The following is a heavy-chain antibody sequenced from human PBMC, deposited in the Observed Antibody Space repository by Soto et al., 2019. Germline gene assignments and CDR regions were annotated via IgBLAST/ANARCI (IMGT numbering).Heavy chain of an antibody. Sequence: GGSLRLSCAASGFTFITYATSWVRQAPGKGLEWVSAISGTGGSTYYADSVKGRFTISRDNSKNTLYLQMNSLRAEDTAVYYCAKNWDTTSSSSSHWGQGTLVTVSS. J-gene: IGHJ4*02. CDR2: ISGTGGST. CDR1: GFTFITYA. D-gene: IGHD6-6*01. V-gene: IGHV3-23*01. CDR3: AKNWDTTSSSSSH.